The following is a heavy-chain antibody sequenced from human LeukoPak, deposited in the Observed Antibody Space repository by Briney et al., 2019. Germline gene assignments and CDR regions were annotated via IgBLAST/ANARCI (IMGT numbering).Heavy chain of an antibody. Sequence: ASVKVSCKTSGYTFTTYAIHWVRQAPGQRPEWMGWINAGNGNTKYSEKFQGRVTITRDTSASTAYMEVRSLRSEDTAVYYCASPYPSIAAAANSYYYGMDVWGQGTTVTVSS. CDR1: GYTFTTYA. D-gene: IGHD6-13*01. V-gene: IGHV1-3*01. CDR2: INAGNGNT. CDR3: ASPYPSIAAAANSYYYGMDV. J-gene: IGHJ6*02.